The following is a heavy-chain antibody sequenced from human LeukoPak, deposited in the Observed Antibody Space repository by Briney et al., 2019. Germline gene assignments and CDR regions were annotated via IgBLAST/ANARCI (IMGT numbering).Heavy chain of an antibody. CDR3: ARDTSGGYVYFDY. V-gene: IGHV3-21*01. CDR2: ISSSSSYI. D-gene: IGHD5-18*01. J-gene: IGHJ4*02. Sequence: GGSLRLSCAASGFTFSSYSMNWVRQAPGKGLEWVSSISSSSSYIYYADSVKGRFTISRDNAKNSLYLQMNSLRAEDTAVYYCARDTSGGYVYFDYWGQGTLVTVSS. CDR1: GFTFSSYS.